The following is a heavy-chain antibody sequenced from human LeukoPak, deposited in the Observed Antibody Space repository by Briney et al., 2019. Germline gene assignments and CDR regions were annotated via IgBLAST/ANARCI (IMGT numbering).Heavy chain of an antibody. Sequence: SETLSLTCTVSGGSISSYYWSWIRQPPGKGLEWIGYIYYSGSTNYNPSLKSRVTISVDTSKNQFSLKLSSVTAADPAVYYCARSGTRGGYGYWGQGTLVTVSS. CDR2: IYYSGST. J-gene: IGHJ4*02. D-gene: IGHD3-16*01. CDR1: GGSISSYY. CDR3: ARSGTRGGYGY. V-gene: IGHV4-59*08.